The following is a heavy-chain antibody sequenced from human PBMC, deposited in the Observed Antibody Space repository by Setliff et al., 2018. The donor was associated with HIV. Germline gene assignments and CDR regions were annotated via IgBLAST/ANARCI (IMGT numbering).Heavy chain of an antibody. CDR1: GGSITSGSDY. V-gene: IGHV4-61*09. D-gene: IGHD3-22*01. CDR2: IHVSGTT. Sequence: CTVSGGSITSGSDYWSWIRQPAGEGLEWIGHIHVSGTTNYNPSLKSRVTISIDTSKHQFSLKLTSVTAADTAVYYCARLDCSSGPEEFDYWGQGTLVTVSS. J-gene: IGHJ4*02. CDR3: ARLDCSSGPEEFDY.